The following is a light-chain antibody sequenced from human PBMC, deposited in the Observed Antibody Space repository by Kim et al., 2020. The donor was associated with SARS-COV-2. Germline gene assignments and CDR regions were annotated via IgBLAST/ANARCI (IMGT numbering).Light chain of an antibody. CDR3: QQYGSSSWT. J-gene: IGKJ1*01. V-gene: IGKV3-20*01. CDR1: QSVSSSY. Sequence: SPGERATLSCRASQSVSSSYLAWYQQKPGQAPRLLIYGACTRATGIPDRFSGSGSGTDFTLTISRLEPEDFAVYYCQQYGSSSWTFGQWTKVDIK. CDR2: GAC.